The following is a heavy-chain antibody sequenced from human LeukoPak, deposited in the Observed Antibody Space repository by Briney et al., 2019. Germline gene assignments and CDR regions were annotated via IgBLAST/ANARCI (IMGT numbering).Heavy chain of an antibody. V-gene: IGHV1-69*13. Sequence: SVKVSCKASGGTFSSYAISWVRQAPGQGLEWMGGIIPIFGTANYAQKFQGRVTITADESTSTAYMELSSLRSEDTAVYYCARTYGGNSPFDYWGQGTLVTVSS. CDR2: IIPIFGTA. D-gene: IGHD4-23*01. CDR1: GGTFSSYA. J-gene: IGHJ4*02. CDR3: ARTYGGNSPFDY.